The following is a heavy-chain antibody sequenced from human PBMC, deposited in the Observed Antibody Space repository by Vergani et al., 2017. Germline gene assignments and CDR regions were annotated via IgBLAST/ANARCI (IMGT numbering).Heavy chain of an antibody. CDR2: ISAYNGNT. Sequence: QVQLVQSGAEVKKPGASVKVSCKASGYTFTSYGISWVRQAPGQGLEWMGWISAYNGNTNYAQKLQGRVTMTTDTSTSTAYMELRSLRSDDTAVYYCAGDQDAALMLTGYYTPFDYWGQGTLVTVSS. D-gene: IGHD3-9*01. J-gene: IGHJ4*02. CDR3: AGDQDAALMLTGYYTPFDY. CDR1: GYTFTSYG. V-gene: IGHV1-18*01.